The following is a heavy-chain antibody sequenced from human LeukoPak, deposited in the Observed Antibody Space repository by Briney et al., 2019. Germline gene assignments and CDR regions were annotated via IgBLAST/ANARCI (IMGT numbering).Heavy chain of an antibody. CDR2: VSFDGIEK. J-gene: IGHJ4*02. CDR1: GFTFSSYA. V-gene: IGHV3-30*03. Sequence: GRSLRLSCAASGFTFSSYAMHWVRQAPGKGLEWVAVVSFDGIEKYYADSVKGRFTISRDDSRNTVYLQMNSLRSDDTAVYYCARGDINMTIVVVTPCDFWGQGTLVTVSS. D-gene: IGHD2-21*02. CDR3: ARGDINMTIVVVTPCDF.